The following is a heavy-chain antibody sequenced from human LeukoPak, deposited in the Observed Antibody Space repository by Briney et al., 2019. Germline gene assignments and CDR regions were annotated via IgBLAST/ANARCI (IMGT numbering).Heavy chain of an antibody. J-gene: IGHJ3*02. Sequence: GGSLRLSCAASGFTFDDYAMHWVRQAPGKGLEWVSGISWNSGSIGYADSVKGRFTISRDNAKNSLYLQMNSLRAEDTALYYCAKDIASGWPVEDAFDIWGQGTMVTVSS. D-gene: IGHD6-19*01. CDR2: ISWNSGSI. V-gene: IGHV3-9*01. CDR3: AKDIASGWPVEDAFDI. CDR1: GFTFDDYA.